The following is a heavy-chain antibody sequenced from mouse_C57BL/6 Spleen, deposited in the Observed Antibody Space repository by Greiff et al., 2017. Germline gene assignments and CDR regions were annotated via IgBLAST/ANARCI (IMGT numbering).Heavy chain of an antibody. CDR1: GYTFTSYW. Sequence: QVQLQQSGAELVKPGASVKMSCKASGYTFTSYWINWVKQRPGQGLEWIGDIYPGSGSTNYNEKFKSKATLTVDTSSSTAYMQLSSLTSEDSAVYYCARAPYDYDDYAMDYWGQGTSVTVAS. J-gene: IGHJ4*01. CDR2: IYPGSGST. CDR3: ARAPYDYDDYAMDY. V-gene: IGHV1-55*01. D-gene: IGHD2-4*01.